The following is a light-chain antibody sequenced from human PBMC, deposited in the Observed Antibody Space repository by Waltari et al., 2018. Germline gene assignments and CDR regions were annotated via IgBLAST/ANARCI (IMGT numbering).Light chain of an antibody. Sequence: TVVTQSPATLSVSPGERVILSCSTSRTIGLSLAWYQQKPGQAPRLLIYHASTRATGVPARFSGSGSEAEFTLTISSLQSEDVAVYYCQQYNNWPPGTFGQGTKVEI. J-gene: IGKJ1*01. V-gene: IGKV3-15*01. CDR3: QQYNNWPPGT. CDR1: RTIGLS. CDR2: HAS.